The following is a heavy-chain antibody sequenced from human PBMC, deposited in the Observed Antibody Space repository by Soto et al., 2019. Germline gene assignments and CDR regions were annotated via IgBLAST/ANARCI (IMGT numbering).Heavy chain of an antibody. J-gene: IGHJ5*02. D-gene: IGHD3-16*01. Sequence: QVQLVESGGGVVQPGGSLRLSCVGSGITLSNYALHWVRQTPCKGLECVAALSPDGSNKYYADSVKGRFTISRDTSKNTLYLQMNSLRAEDTALYYCARGGTRAGGLWGDYWFDPWGQGSLVAVS. CDR2: LSPDGSNK. CDR1: GITLSNYA. V-gene: IGHV3-30-3*01. CDR3: ARGGTRAGGLWGDYWFDP.